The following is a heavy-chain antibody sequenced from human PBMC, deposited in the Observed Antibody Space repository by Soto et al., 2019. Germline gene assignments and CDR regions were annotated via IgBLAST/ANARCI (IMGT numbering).Heavy chain of an antibody. CDR3: SLVLGSWSGYQRYFDY. Sequence: SETLSLTCAVYGGSFSGYYWSWIRQPPGKGLEWIGEINHSGSTNYNPSLKSRVTISVDTSKNQFSLKLSSVTAADTAVYYPSLVLGSWSGYQRYFDYCGRGTLVIVSS. D-gene: IGHD3-3*01. V-gene: IGHV4-34*01. CDR2: INHSGST. CDR1: GGSFSGYY. J-gene: IGHJ4*02.